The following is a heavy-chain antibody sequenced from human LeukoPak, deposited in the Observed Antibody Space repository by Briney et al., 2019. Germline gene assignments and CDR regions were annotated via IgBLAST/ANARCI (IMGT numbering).Heavy chain of an antibody. CDR1: GYTFTSYD. CDR3: ARDNDFDY. V-gene: IGHV1-8*01. CDR2: MNPNSGKT. Sequence: GSVKVSCKASGYTFTSYDINWVRQATGQGLEWMGWMNPNSGKTGYAQKFHGRVTMTRDTSKSTAYMELSSLRSEDTAVYYCARDNDFDYWGQGTLVTVSS. J-gene: IGHJ4*02. D-gene: IGHD2-8*01.